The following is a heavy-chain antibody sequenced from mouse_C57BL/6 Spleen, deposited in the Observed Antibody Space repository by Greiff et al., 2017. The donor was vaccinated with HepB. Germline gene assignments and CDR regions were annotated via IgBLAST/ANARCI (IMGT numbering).Heavy chain of an antibody. Sequence: VMLVESGPGLVAPSQSLSITCTVSGFSLTSYGVHWVRQPPGKGLEWLVVIWSDGNTTYNSALKSRLSISKDNSKSQVFLKMNSLQTDDTAMYYCARHRGKEIYAMDYWGQGTSVTVSS. CDR3: ARHRGKEIYAMDY. V-gene: IGHV2-6-1*01. D-gene: IGHD2-1*01. J-gene: IGHJ4*01. CDR2: IWSDGNT. CDR1: GFSLTSYG.